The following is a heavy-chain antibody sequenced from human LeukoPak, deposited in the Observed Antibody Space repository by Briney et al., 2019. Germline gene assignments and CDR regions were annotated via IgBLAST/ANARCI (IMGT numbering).Heavy chain of an antibody. CDR1: GGTFSSYA. Sequence: SVKVSCKASGGTFSSYAISWVRQAPGQGLEWMGGIIPIFGTANYAQKFQGRVTITADESTSTAYMELSSLRSEDTAVYYCANSRYSGSYWDGYYYYGMDVWGQGTTVTVSS. CDR3: ANSRYSGSYWDGYYYYGMDV. J-gene: IGHJ6*02. V-gene: IGHV1-69*13. CDR2: IIPIFGTA. D-gene: IGHD1-26*01.